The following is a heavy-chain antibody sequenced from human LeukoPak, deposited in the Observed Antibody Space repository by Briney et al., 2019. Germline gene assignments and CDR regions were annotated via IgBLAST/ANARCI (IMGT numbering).Heavy chain of an antibody. CDR1: GGSISSYD. Sequence: PSETLSLTCGVPGGSISSYDWSWIRQPAGKGPEWIGRLYTSGPTTYNASLKSRVTMSVDTSKNQFSLRLSSVTAADTAVYYCARHGSDWYGYFQDWGQGTLVTVSS. CDR3: ARHGSDWYGYFQD. J-gene: IGHJ1*01. CDR2: LYTSGPT. D-gene: IGHD6-19*01. V-gene: IGHV4-4*07.